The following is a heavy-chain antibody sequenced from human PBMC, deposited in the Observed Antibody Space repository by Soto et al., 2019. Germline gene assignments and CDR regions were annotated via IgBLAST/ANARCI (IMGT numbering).Heavy chain of an antibody. Sequence: QVQLVQSGAEVKKPGSSVKVSCKASGNTFSSYAISWVRQAPGQRLEWMGGIIPMFGASTYAQKFQARVTFTADESTATAYMELSSLRSDDTAVYYCARDPKDPETYYYGLDVWGQGTTVTVSS. J-gene: IGHJ6*02. CDR3: ARDPKDPETYYYGLDV. V-gene: IGHV1-69*12. CDR2: IIPMFGAS. CDR1: GNTFSSYA.